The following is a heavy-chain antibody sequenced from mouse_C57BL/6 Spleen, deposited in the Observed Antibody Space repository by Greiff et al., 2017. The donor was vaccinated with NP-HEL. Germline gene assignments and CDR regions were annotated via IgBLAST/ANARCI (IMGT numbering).Heavy chain of an antibody. J-gene: IGHJ2*01. Sequence: DVQLVESGGDLVKPGGSLKLSCAASGFTFSSYGMSWVRQTPDKRLEWVATISSGGSYTYYPDSVKGRFTISRDNAKNTLYLQMSSLKSEDTAMYYCARQLDYWGQGTTLTVSS. CDR2: ISSGGSYT. V-gene: IGHV5-6*01. CDR1: GFTFSSYG. CDR3: ARQLDY.